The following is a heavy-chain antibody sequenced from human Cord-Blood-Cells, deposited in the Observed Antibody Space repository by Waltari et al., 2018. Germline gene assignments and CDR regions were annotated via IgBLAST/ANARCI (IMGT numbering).Heavy chain of an antibody. J-gene: IGHJ3*02. CDR3: ARGGDYSNAFDI. D-gene: IGHD4-4*01. CDR2: INSDGSST. V-gene: IGHV3-74*01. Sequence: WVRQAPGKGLVWVSRINSDGSSTSYADSVKGRFTISRDNAKNTLYLQMNSLRAEDTAVYYCARGGDYSNAFDIWGQGTMVTVSS.